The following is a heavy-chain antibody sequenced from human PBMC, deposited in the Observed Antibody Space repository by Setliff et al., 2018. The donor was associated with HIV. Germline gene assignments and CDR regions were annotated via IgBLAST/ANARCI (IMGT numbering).Heavy chain of an antibody. V-gene: IGHV4-39*07. CDR1: GESISGSSYS. D-gene: IGHD6-19*01. Sequence: PSETLSLTCTVSGESISGSSYSWGWIRQPPGKGPEWIGSITYSGSARYNPSLKSRVAISVDKSKNQFSLKLSSVTAADTAVYYCARGPARAVARPGWLDPWGQGTLVTVSS. CDR3: ARGPARAVARPGWLDP. J-gene: IGHJ5*02. CDR2: ITYSGSA.